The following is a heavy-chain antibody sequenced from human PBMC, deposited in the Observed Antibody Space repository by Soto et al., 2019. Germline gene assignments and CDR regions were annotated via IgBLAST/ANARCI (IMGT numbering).Heavy chain of an antibody. V-gene: IGHV3-74*01. CDR3: ARGGVPAALDI. CDR1: GFTLSNYY. J-gene: IGHJ3*02. D-gene: IGHD3-10*01. Sequence: EVQLVESGGGLVQPGGSLRLSCAVSGFTLSNYYMHWVRQAPGKGLVWVSHINGDGTITDYADSVKGRFAISRDNARNTLDLQMNSLRAEDTAVYYCARGGVPAALDIWGEGTMVPVSS. CDR2: INGDGTIT.